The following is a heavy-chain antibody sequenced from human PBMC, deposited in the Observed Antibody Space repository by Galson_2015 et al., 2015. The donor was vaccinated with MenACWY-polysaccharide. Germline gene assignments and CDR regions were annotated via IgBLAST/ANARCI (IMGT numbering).Heavy chain of an antibody. CDR3: VKEQISGYYRTADC. D-gene: IGHD3-22*01. CDR2: SSYDGGNT. CDR1: GFTFSACG. Sequence: SLRLSCAASGFTFSACGMHWVRQAPGKGLEWVAVSSYDGGNTNYADSVKGRFTISRDTSKNILYLQMNSLRPEDTAVYFCVKEQISGYYRTADCWGQGTLVTVSS. V-gene: IGHV3-30*18. J-gene: IGHJ4*02.